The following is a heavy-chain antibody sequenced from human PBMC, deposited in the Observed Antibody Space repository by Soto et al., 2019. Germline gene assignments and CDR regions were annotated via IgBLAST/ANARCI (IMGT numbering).Heavy chain of an antibody. CDR1: GDSVRRDDFS. CDR3: ARGRVRDYYFDY. CDR2: VSYSWHF. D-gene: IGHD4-17*01. V-gene: IGHV4-31*03. J-gene: IGHJ4*02. Sequence: QVQLHEAGPGLLKPSQTLSLRCTVSGDSVRRDDFSWSWIRQHPGKDLEWIGYVSYSWHFYYNPSLDTRLDMAVDASNNQVSLTLTSVTAADTAVYYCARGRVRDYYFDYWGQGTLVSVSS.